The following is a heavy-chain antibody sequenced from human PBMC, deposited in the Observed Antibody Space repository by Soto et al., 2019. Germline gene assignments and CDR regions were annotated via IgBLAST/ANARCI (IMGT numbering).Heavy chain of an antibody. J-gene: IGHJ4*02. V-gene: IGHV3-33*01. CDR2: IWYDGSNK. CDR1: GFTVTTYG. Sequence: QVQLVESGGGVVQPGRSLRLSCAASGFTVTTYGMHWVRQAPGKGLERVAVIWYDGSNKYYADSVKGRFTISRDNSKNTVYLQMNSLRAEDTAVYYCARDKSDVGWIGETYWGQGTLVTVSS. D-gene: IGHD3-10*01. CDR3: ARDKSDVGWIGETY.